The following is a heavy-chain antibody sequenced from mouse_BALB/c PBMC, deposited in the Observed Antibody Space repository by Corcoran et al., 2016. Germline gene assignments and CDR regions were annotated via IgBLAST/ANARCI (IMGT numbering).Heavy chain of an antibody. Sequence: QIQLVQSGPELKKPGETVRISCKASGYTFTTAGMQWVQKMPGKGLKWIGWINTHSGVPKYAEDFKGRFAFSLETSASTAYLQISNLKNEDTATYFCAREYADAMDYWGQGTSVTVSS. D-gene: IGHD2-10*02. J-gene: IGHJ4*01. CDR1: GYTFTTAG. CDR2: INTHSGVP. CDR3: AREYADAMDY. V-gene: IGHV9-4*02.